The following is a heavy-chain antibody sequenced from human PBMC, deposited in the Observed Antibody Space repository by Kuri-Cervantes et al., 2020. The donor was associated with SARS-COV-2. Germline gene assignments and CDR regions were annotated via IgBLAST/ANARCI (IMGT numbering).Heavy chain of an antibody. CDR3: AGQLLDAFDI. CDR1: GFLFSASA. CDR2: IRGKTNNYAT. Sequence: GESLKISCEVSGFLFSASAIHWVRQASGKGLEWVGRIRGKTNNYATAYVASVKGRFTISRDDTKNMAYLQMNSLRAEDTAVYYCAGQLLDAFDIWGQGTMVTVSS. D-gene: IGHD2-2*01. J-gene: IGHJ3*02. V-gene: IGHV3-73*01.